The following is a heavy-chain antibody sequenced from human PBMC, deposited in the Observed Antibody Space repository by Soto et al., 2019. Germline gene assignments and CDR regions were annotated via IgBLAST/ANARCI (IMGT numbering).Heavy chain of an antibody. CDR2: ISTSSSYI. J-gene: IGHJ4*02. CDR3: TGNLWFGGRFDY. CDR1: GFTFSGYV. V-gene: IGHV3-21*01. D-gene: IGHD3-10*01. Sequence: EVQLVESGGGLVKPGGSLRLSCAASGFTFSGYVMNWVRRSPGKGLEWVSSISTSSSYIYYADSVKGRFTISRDNAKNSLYLQMNSLTAEDTGVYYCTGNLWFGGRFDYWGQGILVTVSS.